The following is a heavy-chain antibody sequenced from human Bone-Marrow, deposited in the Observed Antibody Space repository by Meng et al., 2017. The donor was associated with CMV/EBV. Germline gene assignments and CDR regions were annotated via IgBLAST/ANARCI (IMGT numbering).Heavy chain of an antibody. Sequence: SGGTFSSYAISWVRQAPGQGLEWMGGIIPIFGTANYAQKFQGRVTITTDESTSTAYMELSSLRSEDTAVYYCAMREGELRLVFFDYWGQGTLVTVSS. J-gene: IGHJ4*02. V-gene: IGHV1-69*05. D-gene: IGHD1-7*01. CDR3: AMREGELRLVFFDY. CDR1: GGTFSSYA. CDR2: IIPIFGTA.